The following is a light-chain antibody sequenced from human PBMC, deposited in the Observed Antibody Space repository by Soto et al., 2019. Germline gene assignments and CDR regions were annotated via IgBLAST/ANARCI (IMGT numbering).Light chain of an antibody. Sequence: EIVLTQSPATLSLSPGERATLSCGASQSVSNSYLAWFQQKPGLAPRLVIYHASSRATGIPDRFSGSGSGTDFTLTISRLEPEDFAVYFCQQYATLPITFGQGTRLEIK. J-gene: IGKJ5*01. CDR2: HAS. V-gene: IGKV3D-20*01. CDR1: QSVSNSY. CDR3: QQYATLPIT.